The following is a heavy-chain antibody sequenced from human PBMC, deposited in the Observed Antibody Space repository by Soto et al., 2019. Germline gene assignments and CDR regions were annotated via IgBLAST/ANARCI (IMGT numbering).Heavy chain of an antibody. CDR3: AKDKGGGTVGLYYFDY. D-gene: IGHD3-16*01. Sequence: QVQLVESGGGVVQPGRSLRLSCAASGFTFSSYGMHWVRQAPGKGLEWVAVISYDGSNKYYADSVKGRFTISRDNSKNTLYLQMNSLRAEDTAVYYCAKDKGGGTVGLYYFDYWGQGTLVTVSS. J-gene: IGHJ4*02. V-gene: IGHV3-30*18. CDR1: GFTFSSYG. CDR2: ISYDGSNK.